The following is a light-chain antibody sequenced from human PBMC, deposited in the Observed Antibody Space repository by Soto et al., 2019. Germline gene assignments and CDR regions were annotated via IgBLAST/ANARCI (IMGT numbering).Light chain of an antibody. Sequence: QSALTQPPSVCGAPEQRVTISCNGSSSNIGAGYDVHWYQQIPGTAPKLLIYLNNNRPSGVPDRLSGSKSGTSASLAITGLHAEDEADYYCQSYDSSLSAWVFGGGTKVTVL. J-gene: IGLJ3*02. CDR3: QSYDSSLSAWV. V-gene: IGLV1-40*01. CDR1: SSNIGAGYD. CDR2: LNN.